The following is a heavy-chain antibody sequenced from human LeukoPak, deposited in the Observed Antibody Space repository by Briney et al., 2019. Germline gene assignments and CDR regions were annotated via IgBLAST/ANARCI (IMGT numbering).Heavy chain of an antibody. CDR2: INWDDDK. CDR1: GFSLSTRGGA. J-gene: IGHJ1*01. CDR3: AHSLIVGTTPEYFQH. Sequence: SGPTLSHPTPTLTLTFTFSGFSLSTRGGAVGWIRHPPVKALEWLPLINWDDDKRYSPSLKSRHTITKDTSKNQVVLTMTNMDPVDTATYYCAHSLIVGTTPEYFQHWGQGTLVTVSS. D-gene: IGHD1-26*01. V-gene: IGHV2-5*02.